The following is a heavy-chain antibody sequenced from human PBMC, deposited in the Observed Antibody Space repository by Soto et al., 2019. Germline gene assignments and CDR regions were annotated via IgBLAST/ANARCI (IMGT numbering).Heavy chain of an antibody. J-gene: IGHJ6*02. CDR3: ARDSFYGRAVAGTGAGGYYYYYGMDV. CDR1: GGSISSYY. D-gene: IGHD6-19*01. Sequence: QVQLQESGPGLVKPSETLSLTCTVSGGSISSYYWSWIRQPDGKGLEWIGRIYTSGSTNYNPSLKSRVTMSVDTVKNQFSLKLSSVTAGDTAVDYCARDSFYGRAVAGTGAGGYYYYYGMDVWGQGTTVTVSS. V-gene: IGHV4-4*07. CDR2: IYTSGST.